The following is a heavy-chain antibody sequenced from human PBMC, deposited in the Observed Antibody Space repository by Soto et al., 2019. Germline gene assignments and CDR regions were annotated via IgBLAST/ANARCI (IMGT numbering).Heavy chain of an antibody. CDR3: ASIGTYYDILTATPYGMDV. V-gene: IGHV4-31*03. Sequence: QVQLQESGPGLVKPSQTLSLTCTVSGGSISSGGYYWSWIRQHPGKGLEWIGYIYYSGSTYYNPSLKSRVTISVDTSKNQFSLKLSSVTAADTAVYYCASIGTYYDILTATPYGMDVWGQGTTVIVSS. J-gene: IGHJ6*02. D-gene: IGHD3-9*01. CDR1: GGSISSGGYY. CDR2: IYYSGST.